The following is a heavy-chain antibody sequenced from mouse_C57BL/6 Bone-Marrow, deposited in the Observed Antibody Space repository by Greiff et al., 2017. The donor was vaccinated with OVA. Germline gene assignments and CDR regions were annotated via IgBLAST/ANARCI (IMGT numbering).Heavy chain of an antibody. CDR2: IHPNSGST. Sequence: QVQLQQPGAELVKPGASVKLSCKASGYTFTSYWMHWVKQRPGQGLEWIGMIHPNSGSTNYNEKFKSKATLTVDKSSSTAYMQLSRLTSEAPSVYYCAIPGYYDYEDYYAMDYWGQGTSGTVSS. D-gene: IGHD2-4*01. V-gene: IGHV1-64*01. CDR1: GYTFTSYW. J-gene: IGHJ4*01. CDR3: AIPGYYDYEDYYAMDY.